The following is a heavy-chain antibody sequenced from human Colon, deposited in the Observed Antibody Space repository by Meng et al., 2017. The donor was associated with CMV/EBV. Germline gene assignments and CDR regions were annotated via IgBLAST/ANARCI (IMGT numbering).Heavy chain of an antibody. D-gene: IGHD1-26*01. J-gene: IGHJ4*02. V-gene: IGHV3-66*02. CDR1: GFTFGSYA. Sequence: SGASGFTFGSYAMSWVRQAPGKGLEWVSVIYSGGSTYYADSVKGRFTISRDNSKNTLYLQMNSLRAEDTAVYYCAATYSGSYSDSFDYWGQGTLVTVSS. CDR2: IYSGGST. CDR3: AATYSGSYSDSFDY.